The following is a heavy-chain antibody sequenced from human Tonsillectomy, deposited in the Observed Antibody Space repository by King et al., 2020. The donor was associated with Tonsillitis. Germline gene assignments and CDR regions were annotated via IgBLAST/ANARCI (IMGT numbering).Heavy chain of an antibody. D-gene: IGHD5-18*01. CDR3: AREETALGEGFDY. V-gene: IGHV3-21*01. J-gene: IGHJ4*02. CDR2: ISSSGTSI. Sequence: VQLVESGGDLVKPGGCLKLSCAASGFTFSSYSLNWVRQAPGKGLEWVSSISSSGTSIYYADSLKGRFTISRDNAQNTLYLQMNSLRGEDTAVYYCAREETALGEGFDYWGQGTLVTVSS. CDR1: GFTFSSYS.